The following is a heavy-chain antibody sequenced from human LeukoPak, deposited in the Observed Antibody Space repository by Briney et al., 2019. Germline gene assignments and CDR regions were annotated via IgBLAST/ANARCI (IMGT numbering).Heavy chain of an antibody. J-gene: IGHJ4*02. CDR1: GGSISSSSYY. CDR2: IYYSGST. CDR3: ARGGYDFRGYYFDY. D-gene: IGHD3-3*01. Sequence: SETLSLTCTASGGSISSSSYYWGWIRQPPGKGLEWIGSIYYSGSTYYNPSLKSRVTISVDTSKNQFSLKLSSVTAADTAVYYCARGGYDFRGYYFDYWGQGTLVTVSS. V-gene: IGHV4-39*07.